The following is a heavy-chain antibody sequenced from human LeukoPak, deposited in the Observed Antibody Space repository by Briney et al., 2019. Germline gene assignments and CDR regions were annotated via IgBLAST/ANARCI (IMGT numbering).Heavy chain of an antibody. CDR3: ATGHYYDILIGYRLRHGMDV. CDR1: GYTLTELS. CDR2: FDPEDGET. D-gene: IGHD3-9*01. J-gene: IGHJ6*02. V-gene: IGHV1-24*01. Sequence: GASVKVSCKVSGYTLTELSMHWVRQAPGKGLEWMGGFDPEDGETIYAQKFQGRVTMTEDTSTDTAYMELSSLRSEDTAVYYCATGHYYDILIGYRLRHGMDVWGQGTTVTVSS.